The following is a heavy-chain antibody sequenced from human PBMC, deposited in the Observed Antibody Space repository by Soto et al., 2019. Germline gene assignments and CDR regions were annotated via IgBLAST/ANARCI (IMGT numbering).Heavy chain of an antibody. CDR3: ARDSDDSSGYYGSVFDY. CDR1: GGSISSYY. CDR2: IYYSGST. Sequence: SETLSLTCTVSGGSISSYYWSWIRQPPGKGLEWIGYIYYSGSTNYNPSLKSRVTISIDTSKNQFSLKLSSVTAADTAVYYCARDSDDSSGYYGSVFDYWGQGTLVTVSS. D-gene: IGHD3-22*01. V-gene: IGHV4-59*01. J-gene: IGHJ4*02.